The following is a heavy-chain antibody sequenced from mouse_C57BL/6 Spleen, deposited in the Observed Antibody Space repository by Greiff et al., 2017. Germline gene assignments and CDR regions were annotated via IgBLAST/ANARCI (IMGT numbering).Heavy chain of an antibody. CDR2: IDPENGDT. D-gene: IGHD1-1*01. CDR1: GFNIKDDY. J-gene: IGHJ2*01. V-gene: IGHV14-4*01. Sequence: VQLKESGAELVRPGASVKLSCTASGFNIKDDYMHWVKQRPEQGLQWIGWIDPENGDTEYASKFQGQATITADTSSNPAYLQLSSLTSEDTAVYYCTTAAITSVVATGDYWGQGTTLTVSS. CDR3: TTAAITSVVATGDY.